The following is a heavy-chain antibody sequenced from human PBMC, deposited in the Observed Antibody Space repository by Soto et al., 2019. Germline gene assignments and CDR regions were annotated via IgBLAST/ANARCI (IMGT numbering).Heavy chain of an antibody. D-gene: IGHD6-19*01. CDR2: ISYDGSNK. CDR1: GFTFSSYG. Sequence: QVQLVESGGGVVQPGRSLRLSCAASGFTFSSYGMHWVRQAPGKGLEWVAVISYDGSNKYYADSVKGRFTISRDNSKNTLYLQMNSLRAEDTAVYYCAKVPSGQWLVYYFDYWGQGTLVTVSS. V-gene: IGHV3-30*18. CDR3: AKVPSGQWLVYYFDY. J-gene: IGHJ4*02.